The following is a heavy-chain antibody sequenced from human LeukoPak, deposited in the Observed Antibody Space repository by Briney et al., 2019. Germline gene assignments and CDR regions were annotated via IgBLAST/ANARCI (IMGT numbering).Heavy chain of an antibody. D-gene: IGHD3-22*01. CDR1: GFTVSSNS. CDR3: AREADYYDSSGYYSHFDY. J-gene: IGHJ4*02. Sequence: GGSLRLSCTVSGFTVSSNSMSWVRQAPGKGLEWVSFISSSSSYIYYADSVKGRFTISRDNAKNSLYLQMNSLRAEDTAVYYCAREADYYDSSGYYSHFDYWGQGTLVTVSS. V-gene: IGHV3-21*01. CDR2: ISSSSSYI.